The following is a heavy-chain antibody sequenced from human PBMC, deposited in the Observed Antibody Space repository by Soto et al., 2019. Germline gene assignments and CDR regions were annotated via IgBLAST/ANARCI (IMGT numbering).Heavy chain of an antibody. D-gene: IGHD3-10*01. J-gene: IGHJ6*02. Sequence: QEYLVQSGGGVVQPGRSLRLSCAASGFTFSSYSMHWVRQAPGKGLEWVAVISYDGSNKYYADSVKGRFTISRDNSKNTLYLQMNSLRAEDTAVYYCAKDFGVRGVTRAPYYYYGMDVWGQGTTVTVSS. CDR3: AKDFGVRGVTRAPYYYYGMDV. V-gene: IGHV3-30*18. CDR2: ISYDGSNK. CDR1: GFTFSSYS.